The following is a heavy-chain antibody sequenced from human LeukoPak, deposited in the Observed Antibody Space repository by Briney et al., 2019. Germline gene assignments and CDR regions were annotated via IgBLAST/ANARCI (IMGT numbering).Heavy chain of an antibody. CDR2: ISSSSSYI. J-gene: IGHJ4*02. Sequence: PGGSLRLSCAASGFTVSSNFMTWVRQAPGKGLEWVSSISSSSSYIYYADSVKGRFTISRDNAKNSLYLQMNSLRAEDTAVYYCARDFLAGPLFDYWGQGTLVTVSS. V-gene: IGHV3-21*01. CDR1: GFTVSSNF. CDR3: ARDFLAGPLFDY. D-gene: IGHD2/OR15-2a*01.